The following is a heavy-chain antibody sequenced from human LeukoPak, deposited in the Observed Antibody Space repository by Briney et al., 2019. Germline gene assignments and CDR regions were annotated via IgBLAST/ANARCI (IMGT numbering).Heavy chain of an antibody. CDR2: IYYSGST. CDR3: AAGGGIAFDI. V-gene: IGHV4-61*05. J-gene: IGHJ3*02. D-gene: IGHD1-14*01. CDR1: GGSIYSSNSY. Sequence: PSETLSLTCIVSGGSIYSSNSYWAWIRQPPGKGLEWIGYIYYSGSTNYNPSLKSRVTISVDTSKNQFSLKLSSVTAADAAVYYCAAGGGIAFDIWGQGTMVTVSS.